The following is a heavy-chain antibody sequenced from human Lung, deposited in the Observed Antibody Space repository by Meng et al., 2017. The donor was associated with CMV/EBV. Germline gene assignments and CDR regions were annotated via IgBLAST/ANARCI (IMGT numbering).Heavy chain of an antibody. CDR2: IYYSGST. V-gene: IGHV4-59*01. J-gene: IGHJ6*01. CDR1: GHPITTYY. D-gene: IGHD2-2*01. CDR3: ARDRAAIGYYYYVMDV. Sequence: LXCTVSGHPITTYYWSWIRQPPGKGLEWIGYIYYSGSTNYNPSLRSRVSISVDTSKNQFSLELSSVTAADTAIYYCARDRAAIGYYYYVMDVWGHGNXV.